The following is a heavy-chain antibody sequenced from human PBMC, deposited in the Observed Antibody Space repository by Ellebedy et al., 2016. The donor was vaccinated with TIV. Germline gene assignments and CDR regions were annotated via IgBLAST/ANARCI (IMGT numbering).Heavy chain of an antibody. V-gene: IGHV3-48*02. CDR2: ISSSSGTI. J-gene: IGHJ5*02. D-gene: IGHD3-10*01. Sequence: GESLKISCAASGFTFSSYSMNWVRQAPGKGPEWVSYISSSSGTIYYADSVKGRFTISRDNAKNSLYLQMNSLRDEDTAVYYCAREGTMVRGVIAKNWFDPWGQGTLVTVSS. CDR1: GFTFSSYS. CDR3: AREGTMVRGVIAKNWFDP.